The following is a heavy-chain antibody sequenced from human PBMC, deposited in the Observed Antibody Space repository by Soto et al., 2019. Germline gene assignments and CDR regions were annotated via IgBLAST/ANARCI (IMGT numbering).Heavy chain of an antibody. V-gene: IGHV1-2*02. CDR1: GYTFSAYY. Sequence: GASVKVSCKASGYTFSAYYMHWVRQAPGQGLEWMGWIDPNSGDTNYVQRCQGRVTMTRDTSISTAYMELSRLRSDDTAVYYCARDLGGSMTSWFAPWGQGTLVTVSS. CDR2: IDPNSGDT. D-gene: IGHD1-26*01. CDR3: ARDLGGSMTSWFAP. J-gene: IGHJ5*02.